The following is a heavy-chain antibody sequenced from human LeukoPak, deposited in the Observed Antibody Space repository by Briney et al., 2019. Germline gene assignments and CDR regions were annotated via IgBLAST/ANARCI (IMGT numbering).Heavy chain of an antibody. CDR3: ARVIAAAGTLDYGMDV. D-gene: IGHD6-13*01. CDR1: GGSISSGGYY. J-gene: IGHJ6*02. Sequence: SETLSLTCTVSGGSISSGGYYWSWIRQHPGKGLEWIGYIYYSGSTYYNPSLKSRVTISVDTSKNQFSLKLSSVTAADTAVYYCARVIAAAGTLDYGMDVWGQGTTVTVSS. CDR2: IYYSGST. V-gene: IGHV4-31*03.